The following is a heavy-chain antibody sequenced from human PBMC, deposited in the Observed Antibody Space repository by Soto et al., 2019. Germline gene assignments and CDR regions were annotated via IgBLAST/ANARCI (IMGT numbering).Heavy chain of an antibody. J-gene: IGHJ6*02. CDR2: ISSSGSTI. Sequence: GSLRLSCAATGFTFSSYEMNWVRQAPGKGLEWVSYISSSGSTIYYADSVKGRFTISRDNAKNSLYLQMNSLRAEDTAVYYCARDYLDGMDVWGQGTTVTVSS. D-gene: IGHD2-21*01. CDR1: GFTFSSYE. V-gene: IGHV3-48*03. CDR3: ARDYLDGMDV.